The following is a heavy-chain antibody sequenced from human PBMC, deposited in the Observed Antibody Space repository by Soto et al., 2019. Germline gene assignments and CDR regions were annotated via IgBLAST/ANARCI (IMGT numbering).Heavy chain of an antibody. V-gene: IGHV3-23*01. J-gene: IGHJ4*02. CDR2: ISDNGGNT. CDR3: AKLYWNPRYFDY. D-gene: IGHD1-1*01. CDR1: GFTFSTVA. Sequence: GGSLRLSCVASGFTFSTVAMTWVRQAPGKGLEWVSSISDNGGNTDYADSVRGRFTLSRDSSKNTLYLQMNHLKAEDTAVYYCAKLYWNPRYFDYWGQGARVTVSS.